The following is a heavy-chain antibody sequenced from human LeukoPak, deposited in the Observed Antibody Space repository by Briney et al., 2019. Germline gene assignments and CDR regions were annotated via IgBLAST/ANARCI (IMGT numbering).Heavy chain of an antibody. D-gene: IGHD6-19*01. CDR3: ARDQRYSSGWYPDYYYYMDV. CDR2: IIPIFGTA. J-gene: IGHJ6*03. CDR1: GYTFTSYD. Sequence: ASVKVSCKASGYTFTSYDINWVRQATGQGLEWMGGIIPIFGTANYAQKLQGRVTMTTDTSTSTAYMELRSLRSDDTAVYYCARDQRYSSGWYPDYYYYMDVWGKGTTVTVSS. V-gene: IGHV1-18*01.